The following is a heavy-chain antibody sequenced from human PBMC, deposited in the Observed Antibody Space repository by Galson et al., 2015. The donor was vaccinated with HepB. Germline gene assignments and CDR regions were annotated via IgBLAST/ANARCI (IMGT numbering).Heavy chain of an antibody. Sequence: SVKVSCKASGYTFTNYPIHWVRQAPGQGLEWMAWINTDNGNTKYLQKVQDRVTITRDTSAGTAYMEISSLTSEDTAVYYCARWRFGEFDYYFDYWGQGTPVIVSA. CDR1: GYTFTNYP. CDR3: ARWRFGEFDYYFDY. J-gene: IGHJ4*02. V-gene: IGHV1-3*04. CDR2: INTDNGNT. D-gene: IGHD3-10*01.